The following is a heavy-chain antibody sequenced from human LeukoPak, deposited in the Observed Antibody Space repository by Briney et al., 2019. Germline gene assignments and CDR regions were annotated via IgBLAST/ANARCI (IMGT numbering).Heavy chain of an antibody. Sequence: GESLRLSCAAAGFTVNNEYMYWVRQARVKWMECVYLINADGKTFHADPGKVRFTIDRDNSRDTLELQIGSLRAEDTALYFCVRSVFSWGQGTRVTVSS. CDR2: INADGKT. J-gene: IGHJ5*02. V-gene: IGHV3-66*01. D-gene: IGHD2-8*01. CDR1: GFTVNNEY. CDR3: VRSVFS.